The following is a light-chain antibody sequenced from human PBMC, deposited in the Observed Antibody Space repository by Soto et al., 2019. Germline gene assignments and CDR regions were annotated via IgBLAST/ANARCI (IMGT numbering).Light chain of an antibody. CDR2: KAS. CDR3: QQYSSNPYT. V-gene: IGKV1-5*03. CDR1: QIISSW. Sequence: DIQMTQSPSTLSASVGDRVTITCRASQIISSWLAWYQQKPGKAPKLLIYKASNSESGVPSRFSGSGSGTEFTLTISSPQPDDFATYYCQQYSSNPYTFGQGTKLEIK. J-gene: IGKJ2*01.